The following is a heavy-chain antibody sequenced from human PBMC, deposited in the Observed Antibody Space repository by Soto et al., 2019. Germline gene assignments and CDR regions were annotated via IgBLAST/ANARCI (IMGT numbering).Heavy chain of an antibody. CDR2: IIPLFNVA. Sequence: QVQLVQSGPEVKKPGSSVKVSCEASGGTFSNFAVNWVRQAPGQGLEWVGGIIPLFNVAKYAQKFEGRVTIVADDSTSNAYMDLSSLRSDDTAVYYCAASARDVLGYDYKDTEGLDIWGQGTMVTVSS. CDR1: GGTFSNFA. D-gene: IGHD4-4*01. CDR3: AASARDVLGYDYKDTEGLDI. J-gene: IGHJ3*02. V-gene: IGHV1-69*01.